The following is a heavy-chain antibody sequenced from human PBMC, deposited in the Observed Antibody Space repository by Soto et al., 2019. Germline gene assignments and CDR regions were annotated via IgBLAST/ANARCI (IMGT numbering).Heavy chain of an antibody. J-gene: IGHJ6*02. Sequence: SETLSLTCTVSGGSISSSSYYWGWSRQPPGKGLEWIGSIYYSGSTYYNPSLKSRVTISVDTSKNQFSLKLSSVTAADTAVYYCARLRTVRAAEGKGPDYYYYGMDVWGQGTTVTVSS. CDR2: IYYSGST. CDR1: GGSISSSSYY. CDR3: ARLRTVRAAEGKGPDYYYYGMDV. V-gene: IGHV4-39*01. D-gene: IGHD3-10*01.